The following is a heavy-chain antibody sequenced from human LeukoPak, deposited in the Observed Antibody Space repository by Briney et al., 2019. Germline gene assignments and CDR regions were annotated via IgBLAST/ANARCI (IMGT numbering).Heavy chain of an antibody. J-gene: IGHJ4*02. V-gene: IGHV4-39*01. CDR3: ARGGIRQQWLVRGNYFDY. CDR1: GGSISSSNYY. D-gene: IGHD6-19*01. CDR2: IYYSGTT. Sequence: PSETLSLTCTVSGGSISSSNYYWGWVRQPPGKGLEWIGSIYYSGTTFYKPALKSRVTISVDTSKNQFSLKLSSVTAADTAVYYCARGGIRQQWLVRGNYFDYWGQGTLVTVSS.